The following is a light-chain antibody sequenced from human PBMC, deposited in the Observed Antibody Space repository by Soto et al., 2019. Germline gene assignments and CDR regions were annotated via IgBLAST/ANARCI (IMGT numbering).Light chain of an antibody. J-gene: IGKJ1*01. CDR2: WAS. Sequence: DIVMTQSPDSLAVSLGERATINCKSSQSVLYSSNNKNYLAWYQQKTGQPPKLLIYWASTRESGVPARFSGSGSGTYFTLTISSLQAEDVAVYYCQQYYSTPLTFGQGTKVEIK. CDR1: QSVLYSSNNKNY. CDR3: QQYYSTPLT. V-gene: IGKV4-1*01.